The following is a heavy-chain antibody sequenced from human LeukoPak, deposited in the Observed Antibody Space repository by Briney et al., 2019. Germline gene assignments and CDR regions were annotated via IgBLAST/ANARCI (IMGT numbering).Heavy chain of an antibody. CDR1: GHTFTRYY. J-gene: IGHJ4*02. D-gene: IGHD3-22*01. V-gene: IGHV1-46*01. Sequence: ASVKVSCKASGHTFTRYYINWVRQAPGQGLEWMGIINPSGGSTSNAQKFQGRVTMTRDTSTSTVYMELSSLRSEDTAVYYCARVRDDSSGPLDYWGQGTLVTVSS. CDR3: ARVRDDSSGPLDY. CDR2: INPSGGST.